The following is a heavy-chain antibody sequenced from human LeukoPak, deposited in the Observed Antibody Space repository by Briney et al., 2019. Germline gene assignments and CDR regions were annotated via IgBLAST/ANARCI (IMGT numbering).Heavy chain of an antibody. V-gene: IGHV3-9*01. Sequence: PGGSLRLSCAASGFTFDDYAMHWVRQAPGKGLECVSGISWNSGSIGYADSVKGRFTISRDNAKNSLYLQMNSLRAEDTALYYCAKAKREDATAGCFDYWGQGTLVTVSS. CDR2: ISWNSGSI. J-gene: IGHJ4*02. D-gene: IGHD2-15*01. CDR3: AKAKREDATAGCFDY. CDR1: GFTFDDYA.